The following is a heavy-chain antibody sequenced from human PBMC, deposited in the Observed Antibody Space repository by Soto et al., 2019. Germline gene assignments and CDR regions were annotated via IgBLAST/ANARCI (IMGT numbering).Heavy chain of an antibody. CDR3: ARLERYYYYGMDV. J-gene: IGHJ6*02. D-gene: IGHD1-1*01. CDR1: GYTFTSYA. Sequence: ASVKVSCKASGYTFTSYAMHWVRQAPGQRLEWMGWINAGNGNTKYSQKFQGRVTITRDTSASTAYMELSTLRSADTAVYYCARLERYYYYGMDVWGQGTTVTVSS. V-gene: IGHV1-3*01. CDR2: INAGNGNT.